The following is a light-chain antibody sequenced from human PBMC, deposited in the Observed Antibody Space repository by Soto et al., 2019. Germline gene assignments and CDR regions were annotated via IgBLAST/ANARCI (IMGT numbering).Light chain of an antibody. V-gene: IGKV1-39*01. J-gene: IGKJ4*01. CDR1: QSISRY. CDR3: QQSDSNPLT. Sequence: DIQMTQSPSSLSASVGDRVTITCRASQSISRYLNWYQQKPGKAPMLLIHGASILQSGVPSRFSGSGAGTDFTLTISSLQPEDFATYYCQQSDSNPLTFGGGTRVEI. CDR2: GAS.